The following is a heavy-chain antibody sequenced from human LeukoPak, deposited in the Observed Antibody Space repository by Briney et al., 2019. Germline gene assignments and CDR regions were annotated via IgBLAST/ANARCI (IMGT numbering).Heavy chain of an antibody. D-gene: IGHD3-22*01. V-gene: IGHV1-8*01. J-gene: IGHJ4*02. CDR1: GYTFTAYD. CDR2: MNPDTGNT. CDR3: ARLSDTPAYYYSSGYYHIRY. Sequence: ASVKVSFKASGYTFTAYDINWVRQGAGQGLEWIGWMNPDTGNTGYAQKFQGRVTMTRDKSKRTAYLDLNSLRSEDTAVYYCARLSDTPAYYYSSGYYHIRYWGQGTLLTVSS.